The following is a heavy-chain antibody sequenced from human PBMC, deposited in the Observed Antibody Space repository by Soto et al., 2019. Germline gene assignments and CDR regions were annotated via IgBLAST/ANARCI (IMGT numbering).Heavy chain of an antibody. CDR2: ISSSSVI. D-gene: IGHD7-27*01. V-gene: IGHV3-48*01. J-gene: IGHJ6*03. CDR3: ARDLSWGSNWYYYMDV. Sequence: GGSLRLSCATSGFILSDCAMNWVRQAPGKGLEWVSYISSSSVIDYADPVKGRFTVSRDNARNSLYLQMNSLRAEDTAVYYCARDLSWGSNWYYYMDVWGKGTTVTVSS. CDR1: GFILSDCA.